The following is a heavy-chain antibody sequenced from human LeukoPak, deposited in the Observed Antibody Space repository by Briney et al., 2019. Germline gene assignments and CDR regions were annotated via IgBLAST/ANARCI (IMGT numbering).Heavy chain of an antibody. Sequence: SETLSLTCAVYGGSFSGYYWSWIRQPPGKGLEWIGEINHSGSTNYNPSLKSRVTISVDKSKNQFSLKLSSVTAADTAVYYCARVGIAARWGLDYWGQGTLVTVSS. CDR1: GGSFSGYY. D-gene: IGHD6-6*01. V-gene: IGHV4-34*01. CDR2: INHSGST. CDR3: ARVGIAARWGLDY. J-gene: IGHJ4*02.